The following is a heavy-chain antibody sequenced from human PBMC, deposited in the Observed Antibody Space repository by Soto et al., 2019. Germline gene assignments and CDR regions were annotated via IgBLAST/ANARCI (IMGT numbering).Heavy chain of an antibody. V-gene: IGHV1-69*06. J-gene: IGHJ5*02. CDR3: ARGLECRGYCLDKPTWLAP. D-gene: IGHD2-15*01. CDR1: GGTFSTYT. Sequence: QVQLVQSGAEVKKPGSSVKVSCKASGGTFSTYTFSWVRQAPGQGLEWMGRIIPIFGTPYYAQNFQGRVTITADKSTSTGYMELSSLSSDDTAVYFCARGLECRGYCLDKPTWLAPWGQGTMVTVSS. CDR2: IIPIFGTP.